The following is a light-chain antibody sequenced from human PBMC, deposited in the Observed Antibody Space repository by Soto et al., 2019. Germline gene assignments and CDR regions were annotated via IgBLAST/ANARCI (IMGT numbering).Light chain of an antibody. Sequence: QSALTQPASVSGSPGQSITISCTGTSSDTAGYNYFSWYQQHPGKAPKLMIYEVSNRLSGVSNRFSGSQSGNTASLTISGLQAEDEANYCCSSYTTSNTPLYVFGTGTKVTVL. CDR2: EVS. V-gene: IGLV2-14*01. J-gene: IGLJ1*01. CDR1: SSDTAGYNY. CDR3: SSYTTSNTPLYV.